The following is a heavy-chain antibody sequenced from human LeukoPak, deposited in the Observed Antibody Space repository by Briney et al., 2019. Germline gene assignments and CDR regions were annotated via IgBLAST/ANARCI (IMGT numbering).Heavy chain of an antibody. CDR3: AREVEYSYGEYYFDY. J-gene: IGHJ4*02. Sequence: SETLSLTRTVSGGSISSGDYYWSWIRQPPGKGLEWIGYIYYSGSTYYNPSLKSRVTISVDTSKNQFSLKLSSVTAADTAVYYCAREVEYSYGEYYFDYWGQGTLVTVSS. CDR1: GGSISSGDYY. D-gene: IGHD5-18*01. V-gene: IGHV4-30-4*01. CDR2: IYYSGST.